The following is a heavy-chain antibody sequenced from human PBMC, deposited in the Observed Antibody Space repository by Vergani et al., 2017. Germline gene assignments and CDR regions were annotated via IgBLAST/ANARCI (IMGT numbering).Heavy chain of an antibody. J-gene: IGHJ4*02. CDR1: GGSITSSSYY. Sequence: QLHLQESGPGLVKPSETLSLTCPVSGGSITSSSYYWGWIRQPPGKGLEWIGNIYHSGGDHYNPFLKGRVTISVDTSKNQFSLEVTSVTAADTAIYFCARTESFILQYFHWALWGQGTLVTVSS. CDR3: ARTESFILQYFHWAL. D-gene: IGHD3-9*01. CDR2: IYHSGGD. V-gene: IGHV4-39*01.